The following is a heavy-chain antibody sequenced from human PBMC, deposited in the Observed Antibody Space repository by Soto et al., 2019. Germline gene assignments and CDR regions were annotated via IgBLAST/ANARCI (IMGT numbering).Heavy chain of an antibody. CDR3: ARDGVAEAGRIYYYGMDV. J-gene: IGHJ6*02. CDR1: GGTFSSYA. V-gene: IGHV1-69*01. D-gene: IGHD6-13*01. Sequence: QVQLVQSGAEVKKPGSSVKVSCKASGGTFSSYAISWVRQAPGQGLEWMGGIIPIFGTANYAQKFQGRVTITADESTSTAYMELSSLRSEDTAVYYCARDGVAEAGRIYYYGMDVWGQGTTVTVSS. CDR2: IIPIFGTA.